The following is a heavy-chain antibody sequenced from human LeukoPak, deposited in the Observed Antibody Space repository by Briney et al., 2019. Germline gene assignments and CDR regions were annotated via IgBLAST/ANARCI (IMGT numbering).Heavy chain of an antibody. J-gene: IGHJ4*02. CDR1: GFTFSTYW. CDR2: IRKDGSDI. V-gene: IGHV3-7*01. D-gene: IGHD6-13*01. Sequence: GGSLRLSCAASGFTFSTYWMSWVRQAPGKGLEWVANIRKDGSDIHYVDSVKGRFTISRDNAKNSLYLQMNSLRAEDTAVYYCARVMAAAGADHLDYWGQGTLVTVSS. CDR3: ARVMAAAGADHLDY.